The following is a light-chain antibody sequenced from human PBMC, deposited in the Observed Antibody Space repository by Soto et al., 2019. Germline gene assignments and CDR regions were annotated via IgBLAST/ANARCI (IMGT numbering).Light chain of an antibody. CDR2: RAS. V-gene: IGKV1-5*03. CDR3: QHYYTYPRVT. CDR1: QSVSYL. Sequence: DIQMNQSPSTLSASVGDRVTITCRASQSVSYLLAWYQQKPGNAPKLLVYRASSLQSGVPSMFSRSGSGTQFALAIISLQPDDLATCYCQHYYTYPRVTFGGGNKVEIK. J-gene: IGKJ4*01.